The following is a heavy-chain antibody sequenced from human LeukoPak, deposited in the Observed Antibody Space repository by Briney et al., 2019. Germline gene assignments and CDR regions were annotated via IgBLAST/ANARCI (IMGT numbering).Heavy chain of an antibody. J-gene: IGHJ3*02. Sequence: KPSETLSLTFTVSGGSISSSSYYWGWIRQPPGKGLEWIGSIYYSGSTYYNPSLKSRVTISVDTSKNQFSLKLSSVTAADTAVYYCARHGRGYTLDAFDIWGQGTMVTVSS. V-gene: IGHV4-39*01. CDR3: ARHGRGYTLDAFDI. D-gene: IGHD5-18*01. CDR1: GGSISSSSYY. CDR2: IYYSGST.